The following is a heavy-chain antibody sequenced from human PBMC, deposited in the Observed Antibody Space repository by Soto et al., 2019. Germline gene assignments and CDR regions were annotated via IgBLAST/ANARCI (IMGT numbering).Heavy chain of an antibody. D-gene: IGHD2-8*01. V-gene: IGHV1-18*01. J-gene: IGHJ4*02. Sequence: GASVKVSCKASGYSFTTYGVTWVRQAPGQGLEWMGWISTYNGDTRVAQQHQGRVTLTTDTSTNAAHMELRSLRSDDTAIYYCARTEGRSTRGDYWGQGTPVTVSS. CDR2: ISTYNGDT. CDR1: GYSFTTYG. CDR3: ARTEGRSTRGDY.